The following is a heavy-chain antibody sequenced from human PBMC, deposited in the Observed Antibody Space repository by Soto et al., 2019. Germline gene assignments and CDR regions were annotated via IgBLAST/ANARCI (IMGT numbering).Heavy chain of an antibody. CDR1: GGSVSSGSNY. J-gene: IGHJ4*02. Sequence: SETLSLTCTVSGGSVSSGSNYWSWIRQPPGKGLEWIGNIDYSGSSNYNPSLKSRVSISVDTSKNQFSLKLSSVTAADTAVYYCARGLPAARKKYYFDYWGQGTLVTVSS. CDR3: ARGLPAARKKYYFDY. V-gene: IGHV4-61*01. D-gene: IGHD6-6*01. CDR2: IDYSGSS.